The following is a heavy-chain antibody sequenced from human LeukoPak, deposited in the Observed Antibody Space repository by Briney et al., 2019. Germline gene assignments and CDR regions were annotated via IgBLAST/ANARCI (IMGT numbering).Heavy chain of an antibody. CDR3: ARGGDRMYGMDV. CDR2: INPNSGGT. D-gene: IGHD2-21*02. Sequence: ASVKVSCKASGYTFTGYYMHWVRQAPGQGLEWMGWINPNSGGTNYAQKFQGWVTMTRDTSISTAYMELSRLRSGDTAVYYCARGGDRMYGMDVWGQGTTVTVSS. J-gene: IGHJ6*02. CDR1: GYTFTGYY. V-gene: IGHV1-2*04.